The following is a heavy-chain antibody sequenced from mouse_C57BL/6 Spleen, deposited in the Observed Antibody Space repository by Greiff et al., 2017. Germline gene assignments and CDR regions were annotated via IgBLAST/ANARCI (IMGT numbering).Heavy chain of an antibody. CDR1: GFSLTRYG. D-gene: IGHD2-1*01. Sequence: QVQLQQSGPGLVAPSQSLSITCTVSGFSLTRYGVSWVRQPPGNGLEWLGVIWGDGSTNYHSALISRLSISKDNSKSQVLLKLNSLQTEDTATYYGAKGGLYYGNYGYAMDYWGQGTSVTVSA. CDR2: IWGDGST. CDR3: AKGGLYYGNYGYAMDY. V-gene: IGHV2-3*01. J-gene: IGHJ4*01.